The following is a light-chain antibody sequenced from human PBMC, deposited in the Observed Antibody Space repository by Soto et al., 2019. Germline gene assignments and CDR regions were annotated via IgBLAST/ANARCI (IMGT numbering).Light chain of an antibody. V-gene: IGKV3-20*01. J-gene: IGKJ4*01. CDR2: GAS. CDR3: QQYGTSPFT. Sequence: DIVLTQSPGTLSLSPGERATLSCRASQSVSNNYLAWYQQKPGQAPRLLIYGASARATGIPKRFSGSGSGTDFTLTITRLEAEDFAVYYCQQYGTSPFTLGGGTDVEI. CDR1: QSVSNNY.